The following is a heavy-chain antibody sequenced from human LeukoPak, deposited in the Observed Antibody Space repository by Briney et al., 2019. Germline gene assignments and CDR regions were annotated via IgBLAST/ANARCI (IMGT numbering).Heavy chain of an antibody. V-gene: IGHV1-2*06. CDR3: ARGTRGVVTARAYFDY. D-gene: IGHD2-21*02. J-gene: IGHJ4*02. CDR2: INPNSGGT. CDR1: GYTFTGYY. Sequence: ASVKVSCKASGYTFTGYYMHWVRQPPGQGLEWMGRINPNSGGTNYAQKFQGRVTMTRDTSISTAYMELSRLRSDDTAVYYCARGTRGVVTARAYFDYWGQGTLVTVSS.